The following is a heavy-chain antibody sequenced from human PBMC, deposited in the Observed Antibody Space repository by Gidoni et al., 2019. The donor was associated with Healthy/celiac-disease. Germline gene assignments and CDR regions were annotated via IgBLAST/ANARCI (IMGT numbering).Heavy chain of an antibody. Sequence: QVQLVASGGGVVQPGGSLRLSGASSEFPFSRDAMPWVRQAPGKGLEWVAVISYDGSNKYYADTVKGRFTISRDNSKNTLYLQMNSLRAEDTAVYYCARDIYVLLWFGEFDHWGQGTLVTVSS. D-gene: IGHD3-10*01. CDR2: ISYDGSNK. J-gene: IGHJ4*02. CDR1: EFPFSRDA. V-gene: IGHV3-30-3*01. CDR3: ARDIYVLLWFGEFDH.